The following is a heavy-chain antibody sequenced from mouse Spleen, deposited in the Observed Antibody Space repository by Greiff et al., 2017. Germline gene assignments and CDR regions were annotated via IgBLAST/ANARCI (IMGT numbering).Heavy chain of an antibody. CDR1: GYSITSGYY. J-gene: IGHJ3*01. CDR3: ARERDYYDGSYRFAY. CDR2: ISYDGSN. V-gene: IGHV3-6*01. Sequence: DVQLQESGPGLVKPSQSLSLTCSVTGYSITSGYYWKWIRQFPGNKLEWMGYISYDGSNNYNPSLKNRISITRDTSKNQFFLKLNSVTTEDTATYYCARERDYYDGSYRFAYWGQGTLVTVSA. D-gene: IGHD1-1*01.